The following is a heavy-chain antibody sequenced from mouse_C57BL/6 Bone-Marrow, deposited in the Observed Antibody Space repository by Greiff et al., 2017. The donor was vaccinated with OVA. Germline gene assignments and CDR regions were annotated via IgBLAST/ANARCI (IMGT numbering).Heavy chain of an antibody. J-gene: IGHJ2*01. Sequence: EVKLMESGGGLVKPGGSLKLSCAASGFTFSSYAMSWVRQTPEKRLDWVATMSDGGSYTYYPDNVKGRYTISRDNAKNNLYRQMSHLKSEDTTMYYCARKLRLLIDYWGQGTTLTVAS. D-gene: IGHD1-1*01. CDR2: MSDGGSYT. CDR3: ARKLRLLIDY. V-gene: IGHV5-4*03. CDR1: GFTFSSYA.